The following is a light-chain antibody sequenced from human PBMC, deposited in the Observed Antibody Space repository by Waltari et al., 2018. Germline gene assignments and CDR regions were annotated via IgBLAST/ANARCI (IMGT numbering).Light chain of an antibody. V-gene: IGKV3-15*01. Sequence: EIVMTQPPATLSVSPGERATLSCRASQSVSSNLAWYQQKPGQAPRLLIYGASTRATGIPARFSGSGSGIEFTLTISSLQSEDLAVYYCQQYNKWPLTFGPGTKVDIK. J-gene: IGKJ3*01. CDR3: QQYNKWPLT. CDR1: QSVSSN. CDR2: GAS.